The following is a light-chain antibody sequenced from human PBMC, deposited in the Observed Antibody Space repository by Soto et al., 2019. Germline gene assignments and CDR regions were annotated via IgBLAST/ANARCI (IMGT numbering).Light chain of an antibody. CDR1: SSDVGAYKY. J-gene: IGLJ3*02. CDR3: TSYVGNDIWV. CDR2: EIT. Sequence: HSVLTQPPSASGSPGQSVTISCTGTSSDVGAYKYVSWYQQYPGKAPKLMIYEITKRPSGVPDPFSGSKSGNTASLTVSGLQAEDEDDYYCTSYVGNDIWVFGGGTKVTVL. V-gene: IGLV2-8*01.